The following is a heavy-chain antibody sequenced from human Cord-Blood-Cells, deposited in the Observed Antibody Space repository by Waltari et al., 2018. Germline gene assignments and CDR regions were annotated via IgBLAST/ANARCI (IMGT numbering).Heavy chain of an antibody. CDR2: IYHSGRT. J-gene: IGHJ4*02. CDR1: GGSISSSNW. V-gene: IGHV4-4*02. D-gene: IGHD2-2*01. Sequence: QVQLQESGPGLVKPSGTPSLTCAVSGGSISSSNWWSWVRQPPGKGLGWIGEIYHSGRTDYNPSLKVRVTISVDKSKNQVSLKLSSVTAADTAVYYGAMVGLIVPAAKVWGQGTLVTVSS. CDR3: AMVGLIVPAAKV.